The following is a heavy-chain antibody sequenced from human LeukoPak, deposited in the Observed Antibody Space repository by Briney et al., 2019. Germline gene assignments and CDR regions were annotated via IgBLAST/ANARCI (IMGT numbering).Heavy chain of an antibody. CDR3: ARDLPAGSGSYPDY. Sequence: ASVKVSCKASGYTFTGYYMHWVRQAPGQGLEWMGWINPNSGGTNYAQRLQGRVTMTTDTSTSTAYMELRSLRSDDTAVYYCARDLPAGSGSYPDYWGQGTLVTVSS. D-gene: IGHD1-26*01. V-gene: IGHV1-2*02. CDR2: INPNSGGT. CDR1: GYTFTGYY. J-gene: IGHJ4*02.